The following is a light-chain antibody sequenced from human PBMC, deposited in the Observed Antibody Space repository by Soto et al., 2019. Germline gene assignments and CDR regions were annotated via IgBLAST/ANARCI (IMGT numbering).Light chain of an antibody. Sequence: EIVLTQSPATLSLSPGERATLSCRASQSIGLAIAWYQHKPGQAPRLLIFDASQRATGIPARFRGSGSGTDFTLSISSLEPEDFAMYYCQQYGSSFTFGPGTKVDFK. CDR2: DAS. J-gene: IGKJ3*01. CDR1: QSIGLA. CDR3: QQYGSSFT. V-gene: IGKV3-11*01.